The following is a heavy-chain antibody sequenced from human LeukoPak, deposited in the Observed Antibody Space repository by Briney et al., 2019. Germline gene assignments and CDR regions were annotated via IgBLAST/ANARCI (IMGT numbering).Heavy chain of an antibody. J-gene: IGHJ6*03. Sequence: ASVKVSCKASAYTFTGYYMHWVRQAPGQGLEWMGWINPNSGGTNYAQKFQGRVTMTRDTSISTAYMELSRLRSDDTAVYYCARFYSGYGNYYYYMDVWGKGTTVTVSS. CDR2: INPNSGGT. CDR3: ARFYSGYGNYYYYMDV. CDR1: AYTFTGYY. D-gene: IGHD5-12*01. V-gene: IGHV1-2*02.